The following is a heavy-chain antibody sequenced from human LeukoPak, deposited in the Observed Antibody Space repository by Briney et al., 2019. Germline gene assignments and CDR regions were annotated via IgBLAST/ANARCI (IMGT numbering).Heavy chain of an antibody. Sequence: GRSLRLSCAASGFTFRSYAMHWVRQAPGKGLEWVAVISYDGSNKYYADSVKGRFTISRDNSKNTLYLQMNSLRAEDTAVYYCASSSRRSAKKVYNWFDPWGQGTLVTVSS. V-gene: IGHV3-30*04. CDR1: GFTFRSYA. CDR2: ISYDGSNK. J-gene: IGHJ5*02. D-gene: IGHD6-13*01. CDR3: ASSSRRSAKKVYNWFDP.